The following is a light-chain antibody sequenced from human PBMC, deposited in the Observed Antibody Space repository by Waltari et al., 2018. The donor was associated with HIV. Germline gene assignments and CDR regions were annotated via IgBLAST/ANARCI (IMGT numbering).Light chain of an antibody. V-gene: IGLV1-40*01. CDR2: GIS. Sequence: QSVLTQPPSVSGAPGQRVTISCPGSSSNIGAGYDVHWYQQLPGTAPKLRIYGISNRPAGVPDRFSGSKAGTSATLDIHGLQAEDGADYYGQSYDSSLSGWVFGGGTKLTVL. CDR3: QSYDSSLSGWV. CDR1: SSNIGAGYD. J-gene: IGLJ3*02.